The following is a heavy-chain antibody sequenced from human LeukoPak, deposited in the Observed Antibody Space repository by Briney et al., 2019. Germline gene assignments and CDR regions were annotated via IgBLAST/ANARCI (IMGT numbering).Heavy chain of an antibody. V-gene: IGHV1-18*01. D-gene: IGHD1-14*01. CDR1: GYTFTSYG. CDR2: ISAYNGNT. J-gene: IGHJ5*02. Sequence: GASVKVSCKASGYTFTSYGISWVRQAPGQGLEWMGWISAYNGNTNYAQKFQGRVTMTTDTSTSTVYMELRSLRSDDTAMYYCARDIKRSRARWENLGFDPWGQGTLVTVSS. CDR3: ARDIKRSRARWENLGFDP.